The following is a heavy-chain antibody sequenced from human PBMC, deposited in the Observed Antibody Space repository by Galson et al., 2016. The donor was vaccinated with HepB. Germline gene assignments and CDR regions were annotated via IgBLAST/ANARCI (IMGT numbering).Heavy chain of an antibody. V-gene: IGHV3-15*01. CDR3: VTRGGENN. CDR2: IKSKTAVGTT. J-gene: IGHJ4*02. D-gene: IGHD2-21*01. Sequence: LRLSCAASGFNFADAWMSWVRQAPGKGLEWVGRIKSKTAVGTTDYAAPVKGRFTISRDDSKNTLYLQMNSLKTEDTAMYYCVTRGGENNWGPGTLVTVSS. CDR1: GFNFADAW.